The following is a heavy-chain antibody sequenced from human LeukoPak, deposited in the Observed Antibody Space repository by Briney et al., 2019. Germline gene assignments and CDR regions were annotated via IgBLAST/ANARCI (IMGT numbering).Heavy chain of an antibody. D-gene: IGHD5-12*01. J-gene: IGHJ5*02. CDR2: ISAFNGYT. CDR1: GYTFTSYG. CDR3: ARGATISPRNWFDP. V-gene: IGHV1-18*01. Sequence: ASVKVSCKASGYTFTSYGISWVRQAPGQGLEWVGWISAFNGYTNYIQKFQGRVTMTRNTSISTAYMELSSLRSEDTAVYYCARGATISPRNWFDPWGQGTLVTVSS.